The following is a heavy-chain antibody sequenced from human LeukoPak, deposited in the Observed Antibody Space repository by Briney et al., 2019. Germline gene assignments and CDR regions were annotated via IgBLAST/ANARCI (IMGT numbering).Heavy chain of an antibody. V-gene: IGHV1-18*01. J-gene: IGHJ4*02. D-gene: IGHD6-19*01. CDR1: GYTFTSYG. CDR3: ARDERRDEQWPPVPADY. CDR2: ISAYNGNT. Sequence: GASVKVSCKASGYTFTSYGISWVRQAPGQGLEWMGWISAYNGNTNYAQKPQGRVTMTTDTSTSTAYMELRSLRSDDTAVYYCARDERRDEQWPPVPADYWGQGTLVTVSS.